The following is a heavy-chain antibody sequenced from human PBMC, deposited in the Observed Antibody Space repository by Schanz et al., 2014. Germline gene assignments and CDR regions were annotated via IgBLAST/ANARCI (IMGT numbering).Heavy chain of an antibody. CDR1: GFTFGAYT. D-gene: IGHD6-13*01. CDR3: ARDPDPPIAAKGQNFDY. CDR2: LSILSSYI. Sequence: EEKKEETGGGLVKPGGSLRLSCVTSGFTFGAYTMNWVRQAPFKGLEWFSSLSILSSYIYYTDSVKGRFTISRDNAKKSLFLQLNSLRPEDTAVYYCARDPDPPIAAKGQNFDYWGQGTLVAVSS. V-gene: IGHV3-21*01. J-gene: IGHJ4*02.